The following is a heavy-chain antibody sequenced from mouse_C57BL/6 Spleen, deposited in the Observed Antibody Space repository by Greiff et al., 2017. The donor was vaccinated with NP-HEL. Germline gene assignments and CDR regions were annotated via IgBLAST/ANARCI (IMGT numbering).Heavy chain of an antibody. CDR3: ARERNSKTAMDY. V-gene: IGHV1-81*01. J-gene: IGHJ4*01. CDR2: IYPRSGNT. CDR1: GYTFTSYG. Sequence: VKLMESGAELARPGASVKLSCKASGYTFTSYGISWVKQRTGQGLEWIGEIYPRSGNTYYNEKFKGKATLTADKSSSTAYMELRSLTSEDSAVYFCARERNSKTAMDYWGQGTSVTVSS. D-gene: IGHD2-5*01.